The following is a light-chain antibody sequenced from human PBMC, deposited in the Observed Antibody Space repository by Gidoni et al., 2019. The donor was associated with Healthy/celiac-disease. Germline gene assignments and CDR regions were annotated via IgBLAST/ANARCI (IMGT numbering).Light chain of an antibody. V-gene: IGKV4-1*01. Sequence: DIVMTQSPDSLAVSLGERATINCKSSQSVLYSSNNKNYLAWYQQKPGQPPKLLIYWASTRESGVPDRFSGSGSGTDFTLTISSLQAEDVAVYYCQQYYSTPGVFXQXTKLEIK. J-gene: IGKJ2*01. CDR1: QSVLYSSNNKNY. CDR2: WAS. CDR3: QQYYSTPGV.